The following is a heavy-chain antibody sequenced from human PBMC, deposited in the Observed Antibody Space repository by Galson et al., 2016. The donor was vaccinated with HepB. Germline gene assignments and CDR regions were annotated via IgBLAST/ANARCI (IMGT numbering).Heavy chain of an antibody. CDR3: ARDPGFRNGMDV. V-gene: IGHV3-53*01. CDR2: SYGDGRT. J-gene: IGHJ6*02. CDR1: GSPVSNDY. Sequence: SLRLSCAAYGSPVSNDYMSWVRQAPGKGLKWVSVSYGDGRTYYAESVKGRFTISRGTSKNTVFLQMNSLRGEDTAVYYCARDPGFRNGMDVWGQGTTVTVS.